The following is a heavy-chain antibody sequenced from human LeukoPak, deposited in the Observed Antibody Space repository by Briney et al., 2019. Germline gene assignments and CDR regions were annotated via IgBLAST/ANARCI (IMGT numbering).Heavy chain of an antibody. J-gene: IGHJ3*02. V-gene: IGHV4-30-4*08. CDR3: ARAQNRDAFDI. Sequence: PSQTLSLTCTVSGGSISSGDYYWSWIRQPPGKGLEWIGYTYYSGSTYYNPSLKSRVTISVDTSKNQFSLKLSSVTAADTAVYYCARAQNRDAFDIWGQGTMVTVSS. CDR2: TYYSGST. CDR1: GGSISSGDYY. D-gene: IGHD1-14*01.